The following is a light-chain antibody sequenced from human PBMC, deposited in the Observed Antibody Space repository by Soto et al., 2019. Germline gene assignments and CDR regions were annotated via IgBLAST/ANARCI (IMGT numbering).Light chain of an antibody. CDR3: HQYGNSPQT. CDR1: QTVDSNF. Sequence: EIVLTQSPGTLSLSPGEPATLSCRASQTVDSNFLAWYQQKPGQAPRLLIYGASSRATGIPDRFSGSGSGTVFTLTINILEPDDFAVYYCHQYGNSPQTFGQGTKVDIK. CDR2: GAS. V-gene: IGKV3-20*01. J-gene: IGKJ1*01.